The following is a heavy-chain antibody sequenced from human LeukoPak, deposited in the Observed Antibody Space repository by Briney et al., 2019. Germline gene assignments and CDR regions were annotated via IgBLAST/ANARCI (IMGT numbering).Heavy chain of an antibody. J-gene: IGHJ5*02. Sequence: SDTLSLTCTVSGDSISTYYWSWVRQPPGKGLEWIGCICNSGGTNYNPSLKSRVTISVDTSKNQFSLNLGSVTAADTAVYYCAKTGRPNNSGWYRWFDPWGQGTLVTVSS. CDR1: GDSISTYY. D-gene: IGHD6-19*01. V-gene: IGHV4-4*09. CDR2: ICNSGGT. CDR3: AKTGRPNNSGWYRWFDP.